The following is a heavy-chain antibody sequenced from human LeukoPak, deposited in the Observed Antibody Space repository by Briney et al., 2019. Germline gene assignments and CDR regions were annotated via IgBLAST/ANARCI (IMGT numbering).Heavy chain of an antibody. Sequence: SETLSLTCTVSGGSISSYYWSWIRQPPGKGLEWIGYIFYSGSTNYNPSLKSRVTISVDTSKNQFSLKLSSVTAADTAVYYCARLSQLDPDYWGQGTLVTVSS. V-gene: IGHV4-59*08. D-gene: IGHD2-2*01. J-gene: IGHJ4*02. CDR2: IFYSGST. CDR1: GGSISSYY. CDR3: ARLSQLDPDY.